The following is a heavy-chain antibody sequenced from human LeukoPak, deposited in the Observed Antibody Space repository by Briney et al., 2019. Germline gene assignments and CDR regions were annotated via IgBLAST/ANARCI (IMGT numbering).Heavy chain of an antibody. CDR1: GYTFTGYY. D-gene: IGHD3-22*01. J-gene: IGHJ4*02. V-gene: IGHV1-2*06. CDR3: ARGYDYYDSSGTFYY. Sequence: ASVKVSCKASGYTFTGYYMHWVRQAPGQGLEWMGRINPNRGGTNYAQKFQGRVTMTRDTSISTAYMELSRLRSDDTAVYYCARGYDYYDSSGTFYYWGQGTLVTVSS. CDR2: INPNRGGT.